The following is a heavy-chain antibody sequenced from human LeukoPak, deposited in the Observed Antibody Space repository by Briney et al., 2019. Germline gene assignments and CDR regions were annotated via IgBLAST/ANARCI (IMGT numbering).Heavy chain of an antibody. CDR3: AREGPRDYYYGMDV. V-gene: IGHV7-4-1*02. CDR1: GGTFSSYA. J-gene: IGHJ6*02. Sequence: ASVKVSCKASGGTFSSYAISWVRQAPGQGLEWMGWINTNTGNPTYAQGFTGRFVFSLDTSVSTAYLQISSLKAEDTAVYYCAREGPRDYYYGMDVWGQGTTVTVSS. CDR2: INTNTGNP.